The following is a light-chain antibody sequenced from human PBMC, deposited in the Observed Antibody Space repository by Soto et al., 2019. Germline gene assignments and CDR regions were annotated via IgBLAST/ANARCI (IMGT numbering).Light chain of an antibody. J-gene: IGLJ3*02. CDR3: AAWDDSLSGPV. CDR2: RNN. V-gene: IGLV1-47*01. CDR1: SSNIGSNY. Sequence: QSVLTQPPSASGTPGQRVTISCSGSSSNIGSNYVYWYQQLPGTAPKLLIYRNNQRPSGVPDRFSGSKSGTSASLAISGLRSEDVADYYCAAWDDSLSGPVFGGGTQRTVL.